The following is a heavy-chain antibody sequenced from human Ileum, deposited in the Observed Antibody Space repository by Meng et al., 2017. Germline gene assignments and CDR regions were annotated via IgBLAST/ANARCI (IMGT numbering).Heavy chain of an antibody. D-gene: IGHD6-19*01. CDR1: GFPFRSYG. V-gene: IGHV3-33*01. CDR3: ARYRSGSSDY. Sequence: QVIMRASGGGVVQPGSSLRFSCAASGFPFRSYGMHWVRQAPGKGLEWVAVIWFDGSKTYYADSVKGRFTVSRDNSKNTLYLQMNSLRADDTAVYYCARYRSGSSDYWGPGTLVTVSS. J-gene: IGHJ4*02. CDR2: IWFDGSKT.